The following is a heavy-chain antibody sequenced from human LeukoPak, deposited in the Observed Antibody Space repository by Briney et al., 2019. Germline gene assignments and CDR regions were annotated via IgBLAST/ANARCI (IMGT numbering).Heavy chain of an antibody. CDR1: GFTFSSYW. CDR2: IKEDGSEK. Sequence: PGGSLRLSCVASGFTFSSYWMSWVRQTPGKGLEWVANIKEDGSEKYYVDSVKGRFTISRDNAKNSLYLEMSNLRAEDTAVYYCARDSSGNDYWGQGTPVTVSS. CDR3: ARDSSGNDY. D-gene: IGHD6-19*01. J-gene: IGHJ4*02. V-gene: IGHV3-7*01.